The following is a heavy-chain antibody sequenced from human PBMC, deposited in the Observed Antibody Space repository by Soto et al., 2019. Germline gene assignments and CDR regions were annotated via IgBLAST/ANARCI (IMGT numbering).Heavy chain of an antibody. CDR3: ARNAPIIASADDPYYFDF. V-gene: IGHV1-8*01. J-gene: IGHJ4*02. D-gene: IGHD6-13*01. CDR2: MNAANGNT. CDR1: GYTFTSYD. Sequence: ASVKISCKASGYTFTSYDINWVRQATGQGLEWMGWMNAANGNTGYSQMFQGRVTITRDRSASTSYMELSSLRFDDRAVYYCARNAPIIASADDPYYFDFWGQGTLVTVSS.